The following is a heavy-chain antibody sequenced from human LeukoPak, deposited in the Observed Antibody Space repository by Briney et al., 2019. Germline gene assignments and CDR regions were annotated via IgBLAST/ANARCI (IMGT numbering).Heavy chain of an antibody. CDR2: INPSGGST. V-gene: IGHV1-46*01. CDR3: ARESGTSSLFDY. J-gene: IGHJ4*02. D-gene: IGHD1-26*01. Sequence: ASVKVSCKASGYTFTNYYVHWVRQAPGQGLEWMGIINPSGGSTSYPQRFQGRVSMTRDMSTGTIYMELSSLRSEDTAVYYCARESGTSSLFDYWGQGTLVTVSS. CDR1: GYTFTNYY.